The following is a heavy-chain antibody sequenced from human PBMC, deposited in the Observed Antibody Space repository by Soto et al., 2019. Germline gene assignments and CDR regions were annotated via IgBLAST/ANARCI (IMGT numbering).Heavy chain of an antibody. J-gene: IGHJ4*02. CDR1: GGTFSSYA. CDR2: IIPIFGTA. Sequence: SVKVSCKASGGTFSSYAISWVRQAPGQGLEWMGGIIPIFGTANYAQKFQGRVTITADKSTSTAYMELSSLRSEDTAVYYCASYGRSTAYYFDYWGQGTLVTVSS. CDR3: ASYGRSTAYYFDY. V-gene: IGHV1-69*06. D-gene: IGHD3-16*02.